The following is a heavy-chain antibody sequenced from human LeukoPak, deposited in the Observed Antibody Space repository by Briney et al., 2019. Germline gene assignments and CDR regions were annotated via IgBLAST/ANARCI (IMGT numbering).Heavy chain of an antibody. J-gene: IGHJ4*02. Sequence: ASVKLSCKASGYTFTIYYMHWVRHAPGQGLEWMGWINPNSGATSYAQRFQGRVTMTRDTSISTAYMELSGLTSDDTAVYYCARNPPYCTSTSCYNDYWGQGTLVTVSS. CDR2: INPNSGAT. D-gene: IGHD2-2*02. V-gene: IGHV1-2*02. CDR3: ARNPPYCTSTSCYNDY. CDR1: GYTFTIYY.